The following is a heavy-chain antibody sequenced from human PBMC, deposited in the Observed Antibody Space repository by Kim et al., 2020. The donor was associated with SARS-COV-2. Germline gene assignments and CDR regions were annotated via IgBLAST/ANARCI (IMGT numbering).Heavy chain of an antibody. Sequence: GGSLRLSCAASGFTFSSYWMSWVRQAPGKGLEWVANIKQDGSEKYYVDSVKGRFTISRDNAKNSLYLQMNSLRAEDTAVYYCARDWERWLPNFDYWGQGTLVTVSS. CDR3: ARDWERWLPNFDY. D-gene: IGHD4-17*01. CDR1: GFTFSSYW. J-gene: IGHJ4*02. CDR2: IKQDGSEK. V-gene: IGHV3-7*03.